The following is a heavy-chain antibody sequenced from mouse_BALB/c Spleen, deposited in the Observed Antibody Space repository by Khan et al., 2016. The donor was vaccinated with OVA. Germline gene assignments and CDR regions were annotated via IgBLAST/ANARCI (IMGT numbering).Heavy chain of an antibody. Sequence: EVQLVESGGDLVKPGGSLRLSCAASGFTFSAYGMAWVRQAPDKRLEWVATINSDGGYTYYPDIVKGRFTISRNNAENTLSLQMSSLKSEDTAIYYCASHLTGSFAYWGQGTLVTVSA. D-gene: IGHD4-1*01. J-gene: IGHJ3*01. CDR1: GFTFSAYG. CDR2: INSDGGYT. V-gene: IGHV5-6*01. CDR3: ASHLTGSFAY.